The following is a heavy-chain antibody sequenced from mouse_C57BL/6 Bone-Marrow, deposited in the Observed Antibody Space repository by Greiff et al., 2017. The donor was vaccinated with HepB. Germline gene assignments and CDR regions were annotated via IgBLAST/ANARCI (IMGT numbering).Heavy chain of an antibody. V-gene: IGHV8-8*01. Sequence: QVQLQQSGPGILQPSQTLSLTCSFSGFSLSTFGMGVGWIRQPSGKGLEWLAHIWWDDDKYYNPALKSRHTISKETSKNQVFLKIANVDTADTATYYCARRVYGYDYAMDYWGQGTSVTVSS. CDR3: ARRVYGYDYAMDY. CDR1: GFSLSTFGMG. D-gene: IGHD2-2*01. J-gene: IGHJ4*01. CDR2: IWWDDDK.